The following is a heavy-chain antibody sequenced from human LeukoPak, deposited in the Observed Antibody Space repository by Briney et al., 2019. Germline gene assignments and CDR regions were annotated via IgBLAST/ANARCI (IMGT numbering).Heavy chain of an antibody. CDR1: GGTFSSYA. CDR2: IIPIFGTA. D-gene: IGHD4-17*01. Sequence: ASVKVSCEASGGTFSSYAISWVRQAPGQGPEWMGGIIPIFGTANYAQKFQGRVTITADKSTSTAYMELSSLRSEDTAVYYCARDPTDYGDYYFAYWGQGTLVTVSS. J-gene: IGHJ4*02. CDR3: ARDPTDYGDYYFAY. V-gene: IGHV1-69*06.